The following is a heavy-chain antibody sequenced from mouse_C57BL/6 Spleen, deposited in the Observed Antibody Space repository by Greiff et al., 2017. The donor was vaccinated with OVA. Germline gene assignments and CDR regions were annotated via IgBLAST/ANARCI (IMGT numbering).Heavy chain of an antibody. J-gene: IGHJ2*01. CDR3: AIGTSGDY. Sequence: QVQLQQPGAELVMPGASVKLSCKASGYTFTSYWMHWVKQRPGQGLEWIGEIDPSDSYTNYNQKFKGKSTLTVDKSSSTAYMQLSSLTSEDSAVYYCAIGTSGDYWGQGTTLTVSS. CDR2: IDPSDSYT. D-gene: IGHD2-13*01. V-gene: IGHV1-69*01. CDR1: GYTFTSYW.